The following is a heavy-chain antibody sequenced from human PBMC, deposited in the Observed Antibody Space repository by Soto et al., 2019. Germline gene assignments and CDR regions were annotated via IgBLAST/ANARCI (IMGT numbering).Heavy chain of an antibody. CDR3: AKTITTYSGDSRGRGALVDY. V-gene: IGHV3-30*18. J-gene: IGHJ4*02. Sequence: GGSLRLSCAASGLTFSTYGMHWVRQPPGKGLEWVAVISSDGKSEHYADPVKGRFSISRDNSKNTLSLQMNSLRVEDTAVYYCAKTITTYSGDSRGRGALVDYWGQGTLVTVSS. CDR1: GLTFSTYG. D-gene: IGHD3-22*01. CDR2: ISSDGKSE.